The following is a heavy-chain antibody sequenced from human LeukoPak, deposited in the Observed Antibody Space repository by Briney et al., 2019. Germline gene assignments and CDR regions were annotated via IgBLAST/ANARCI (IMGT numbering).Heavy chain of an antibody. CDR3: AQYIVGATCNY. V-gene: IGHV1-18*01. D-gene: IGHD1-26*01. CDR1: GYTSTSYG. CDR2: ISAYNGNT. Sequence: ASVKVSCKASGYTSTSYGISWVRQAPGQGLEWMGWISAYNGNTNYAQKLQGRVTMTTDTSTSTAYMELRSLRSDDTAVYYCAQYIVGATCNYWGQGTLVTVSS. J-gene: IGHJ4*02.